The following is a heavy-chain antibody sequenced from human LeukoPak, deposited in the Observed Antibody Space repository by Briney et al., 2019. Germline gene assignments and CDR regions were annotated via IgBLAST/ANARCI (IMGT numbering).Heavy chain of an antibody. CDR1: GDSISTYY. Sequence: SETLSLTCTVSGDSISTYYWTWIRQPPGKGLEWIGYIYYTGSTEYSPSLESRVTISLDTSKNHFSLELRSVTAADTAVYYCVRDNYATRSSYFYYMDVWGKGTTVTVSS. D-gene: IGHD2-2*01. V-gene: IGHV4-59*01. J-gene: IGHJ6*03. CDR2: IYYTGST. CDR3: VRDNYATRSSYFYYMDV.